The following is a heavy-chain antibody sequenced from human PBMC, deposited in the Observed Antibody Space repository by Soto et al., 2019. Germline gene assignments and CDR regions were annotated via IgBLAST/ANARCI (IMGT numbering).Heavy chain of an antibody. CDR2: IYHSGST. D-gene: IGHD2-15*01. Sequence: SETLSLTCAVSGGSISSGGYSWSWIRQPPGKGLEWIGYIYHSGSTYYNPSLKSRVTISVDRSKNQFSLKLSSVTAADTAVYYCATLPPRIEVTVLPIPTWGQGTLVTVSS. J-gene: IGHJ5*02. V-gene: IGHV4-30-2*01. CDR3: ATLPPRIEVTVLPIPT. CDR1: GGSISSGGYS.